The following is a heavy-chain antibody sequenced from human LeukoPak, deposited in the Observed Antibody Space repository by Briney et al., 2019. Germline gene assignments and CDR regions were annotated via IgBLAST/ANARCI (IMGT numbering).Heavy chain of an antibody. J-gene: IGHJ3*02. D-gene: IGHD6-19*01. CDR2: IYTSGST. CDR3: ASAIALHAVAGIAFDI. Sequence: PSETLSLTCTVSGGSISSYYWSWIRQPAGKGLEWIGRIYTSGSTNYNPSLKSRVTMSVDTSKNQFSLKLSFVTAADTAVYYCASAIALHAVAGIAFDIWGQGTMVTVSS. CDR1: GGSISSYY. V-gene: IGHV4-4*07.